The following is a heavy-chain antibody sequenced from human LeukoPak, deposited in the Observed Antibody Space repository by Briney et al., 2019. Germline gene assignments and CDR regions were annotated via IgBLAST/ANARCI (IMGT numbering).Heavy chain of an antibody. J-gene: IGHJ4*02. Sequence: PGGSLRLSCAASGFILSGYWMTWVRQAPGKGLEWVANIKDDGSRKHDVDSARGRFTISRDNAKNSLYLDMNSLRAEDTAVYYCARECIDGYYESSGYDLWGQGTLVTVSS. CDR2: IKDDGSRK. D-gene: IGHD3-22*01. V-gene: IGHV3-7*01. CDR3: ARECIDGYYESSGYDL. CDR1: GFILSGYW.